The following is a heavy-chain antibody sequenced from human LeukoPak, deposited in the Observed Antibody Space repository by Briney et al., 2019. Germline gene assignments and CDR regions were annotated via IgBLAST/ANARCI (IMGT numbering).Heavy chain of an antibody. Sequence: SETLSLTCTVSGGSMSGYYWSWIRQPPGKGLEWIGCIYYSGSTNYNPSLKSRVTISVDTSKNQFSLKVSSVTAADTAVYFCARRRTDYQNSHAFDIWGQGTMVTVSS. CDR3: ARRRTDYQNSHAFDI. V-gene: IGHV4-59*08. CDR2: IYYSGST. CDR1: GGSMSGYY. J-gene: IGHJ3*02. D-gene: IGHD4/OR15-4a*01.